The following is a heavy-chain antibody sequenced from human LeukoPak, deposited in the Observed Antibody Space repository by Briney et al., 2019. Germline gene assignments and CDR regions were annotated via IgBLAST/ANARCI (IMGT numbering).Heavy chain of an antibody. CDR2: INPNSGGT. J-gene: IGHJ5*02. CDR1: GYTLTGYY. D-gene: IGHD3-10*01. CDR3: ARKTGYYGSGSRALGWFDP. Sequence: GASAKVSCKASGYTLTGYYMHWVRQAPGQGLEWMGWINPNSGGTNYAQKFQGRVTMTRDTSISTAYMELSRLRSDDTAVYYCARKTGYYGSGSRALGWFDPWGQGTLVTVSS. V-gene: IGHV1-2*02.